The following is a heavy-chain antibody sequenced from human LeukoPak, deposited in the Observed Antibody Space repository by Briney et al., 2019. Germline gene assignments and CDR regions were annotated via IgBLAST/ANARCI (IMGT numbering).Heavy chain of an antibody. D-gene: IGHD5-18*01. J-gene: IGHJ3*02. Sequence: PSETLSLTCTVSGGSISSGSYYWSWIRQPAGKGLEWIGRIYTSGSTNYNPSLKSRVTISVDTSKNQFSLKLSSVTAADTAVYYCARWGTAMTFDIWGQGTMVTVSS. CDR3: ARWGTAMTFDI. V-gene: IGHV4-61*02. CDR1: GGSISSGSYY. CDR2: IYTSGST.